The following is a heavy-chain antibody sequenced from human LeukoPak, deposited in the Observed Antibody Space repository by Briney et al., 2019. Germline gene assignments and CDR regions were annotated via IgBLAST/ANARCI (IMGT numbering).Heavy chain of an antibody. CDR1: GFTFRSYE. Sequence: PGGSLRLSCAASGFTFRSYEMHWVRQAPGKGLVWVSRISPDDKSTSYADSVKGRFTISRDDAKKTLYLQMNSLRAEDTAVYYCLTILETTIDAFDIWGQGTMVTVSS. J-gene: IGHJ3*02. CDR3: LTILETTIDAFDI. V-gene: IGHV3-74*01. D-gene: IGHD1-26*01. CDR2: ISPDDKST.